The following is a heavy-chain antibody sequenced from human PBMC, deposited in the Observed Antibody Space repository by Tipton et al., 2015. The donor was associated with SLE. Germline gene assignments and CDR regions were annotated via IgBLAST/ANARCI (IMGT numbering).Heavy chain of an antibody. D-gene: IGHD7-27*01. CDR3: ARDAGDAYFDY. V-gene: IGHV3-53*01. CDR1: GLTVSSNY. CDR2: IYSGGST. Sequence: SLRLSCAASGLTVSSNYMSWVRQAPGKGLEWVSVIYSGGSTYYADSVKGRFTISRDNSKNTLYLQMNSLRAEDTAVYYCARDAGDAYFDYWGQGILVTVSS. J-gene: IGHJ4*02.